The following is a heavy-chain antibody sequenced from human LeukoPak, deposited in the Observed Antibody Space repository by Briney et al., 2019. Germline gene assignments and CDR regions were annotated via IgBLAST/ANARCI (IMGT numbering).Heavy chain of an antibody. J-gene: IGHJ6*03. V-gene: IGHV4-4*07. CDR1: GGSISSYY. CDR3: ATRETGSYYYYMDV. D-gene: IGHD1-1*01. Sequence: SETLSLTCTVSGGSISSYYWSWIRQPAGKGLEGIGRIYTSGSTNYNPSRKSRVTMSVDTSKNQFSLKLSSVTAAATAVYYCATRETGSYYYYMDVWGKGTTVTVSS. CDR2: IYTSGST.